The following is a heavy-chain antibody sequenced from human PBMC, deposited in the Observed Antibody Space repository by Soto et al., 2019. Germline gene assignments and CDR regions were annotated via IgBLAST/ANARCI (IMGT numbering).Heavy chain of an antibody. CDR3: ARRYSSSFDY. CDR2: IYYSGST. CDR1: GGSLSSYY. J-gene: IGHJ4*02. D-gene: IGHD6-13*01. V-gene: IGHV4-59*08. Sequence: PSETLSVTCPVSGGSLSSYYLSWIRQPPGKGLEWIGYIYYSGSTNYNPSLKSRVTISVDTSKNQFSLKLSSVTAADTAVYYCARRYSSSFDYWGQGTLVTVSS.